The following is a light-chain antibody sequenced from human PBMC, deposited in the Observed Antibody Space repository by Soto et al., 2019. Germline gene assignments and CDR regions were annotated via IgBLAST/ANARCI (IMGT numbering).Light chain of an antibody. CDR3: CSYAGSSTFDVV. Sequence: QSVLTQPASVSGSPGQSITISCTGTSSDVGSYNLVSWYQQHPGKAPKLMIYEGSERPSGVSNHFSGSKSGNTASLTITGLQAEDEADYYCCSYAGSSTFDVVFGGGTKLTVL. CDR1: SSDVGSYNL. CDR2: EGS. J-gene: IGLJ2*01. V-gene: IGLV2-23*03.